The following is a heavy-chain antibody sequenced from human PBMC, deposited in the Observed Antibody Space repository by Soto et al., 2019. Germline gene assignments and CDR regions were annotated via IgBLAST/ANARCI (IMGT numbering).Heavy chain of an antibody. CDR3: AKLVGDRMATIFDH. Sequence: QLLESGGGLAQPGGSLRLSCATSGFTFGSYAMSWVRQAPGTGLEWVSAISASGSNTYYTDSVKGRFIISRDNSRNTLYLQMNSLRVEDTARYYCAKLVGDRMATIFDHWGQGALVTVSS. CDR2: ISASGSNT. J-gene: IGHJ4*02. V-gene: IGHV3-23*01. CDR1: GFTFGSYA. D-gene: IGHD1-26*01.